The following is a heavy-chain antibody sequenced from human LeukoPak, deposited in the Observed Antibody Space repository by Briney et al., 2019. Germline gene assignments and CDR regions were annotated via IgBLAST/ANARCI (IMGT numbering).Heavy chain of an antibody. CDR3: ARGGTGDYNWFDP. D-gene: IGHD4-17*01. CDR2: IIPIFGTA. V-gene: IGHV1-69*13. Sequence: SVKVSCKASGYTFTSSGISWVRQAPGQGLEWMGGIIPIFGTANYAQKFQGRVTITADESTSTAYMELRSLRSDDTAVYYCARGGTGDYNWFDPWGQGTLVTVSS. J-gene: IGHJ5*02. CDR1: GYTFTSSG.